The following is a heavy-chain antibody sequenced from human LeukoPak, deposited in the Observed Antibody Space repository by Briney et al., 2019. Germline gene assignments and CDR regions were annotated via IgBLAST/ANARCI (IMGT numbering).Heavy chain of an antibody. Sequence: SETLSLTCAVYGGSFSGYYWSWIRQPPGKGLEWIGEINHSGSTNYNPSLKSRVTISVDTSKNQFSLKPSSVTAADTAVYYCARGEGINWFDPWGQGTLVTVSS. CDR2: INHSGST. CDR1: GGSFSGYY. CDR3: ARGEGINWFDP. D-gene: IGHD3-10*01. V-gene: IGHV4-34*01. J-gene: IGHJ5*02.